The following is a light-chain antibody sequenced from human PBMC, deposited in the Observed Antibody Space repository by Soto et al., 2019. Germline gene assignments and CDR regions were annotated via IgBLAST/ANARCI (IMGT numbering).Light chain of an antibody. CDR1: SSNIGSNS. J-gene: IGLJ2*01. CDR2: SSN. CDR3: AAWDDSLNGVV. V-gene: IGLV1-44*01. Sequence: QSVLTQPPSASGTPGQRVTISCSGSSSNIGSNSVNWYQQLPGTAPKLLMYSSNQRPSGVPDRFSGPKSGTSASLAISGLQSEDEADYYCAAWDDSLNGVVFGGGTKLTV.